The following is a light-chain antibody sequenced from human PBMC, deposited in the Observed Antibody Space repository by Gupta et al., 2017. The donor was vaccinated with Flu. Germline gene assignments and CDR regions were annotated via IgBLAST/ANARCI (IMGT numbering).Light chain of an antibody. CDR2: SAS. V-gene: IGKV3-15*01. CDR1: QSISSN. CDR3: QHDHSWPPA. J-gene: IGKJ1*01. Sequence: EIVMTQSPPTLSVSPGERVTRSCRASQSISSNLAWFQQKPGQTPRLLIYSASTRATGIPARFSGSGSGTDFTLTLSSLQTEDSAVYYCQHDHSWPPAFGQGTKVDI.